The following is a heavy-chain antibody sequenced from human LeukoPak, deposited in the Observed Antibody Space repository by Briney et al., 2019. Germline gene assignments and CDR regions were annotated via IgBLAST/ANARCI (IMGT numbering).Heavy chain of an antibody. CDR2: IYYDGSYK. CDR3: ARDKSSSSYYFDY. D-gene: IGHD3-22*01. Sequence: GGSLTLSCAASGFTFSYYGMHCVRQAPGKGLEWVAVIYYDGSYKYYADSVKGRFTISRDNSKNTLYLQMNSLRAEDTAVYHCARDKSSSSYYFDYWGQGTLVTVSS. CDR1: GFTFSYYG. J-gene: IGHJ4*02. V-gene: IGHV3-33*01.